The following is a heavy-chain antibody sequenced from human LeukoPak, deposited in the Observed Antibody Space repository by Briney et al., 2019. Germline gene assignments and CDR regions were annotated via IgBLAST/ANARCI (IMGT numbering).Heavy chain of an antibody. CDR2: IYYSVST. J-gene: IGHJ4*02. CDR1: GGSITSYY. D-gene: IGHD1-26*01. CDR3: ARHPSPWELPLDY. Sequence: SETLSLTCTVSGGSITSYYWSWIRQPPGKGLEWIGYIYYSVSTKYNPSLKSRVTISVDTSKNQFSLKLSSVTAADTAVYYCARHPSPWELPLDYWGQGTLVTVSS. V-gene: IGHV4-59*08.